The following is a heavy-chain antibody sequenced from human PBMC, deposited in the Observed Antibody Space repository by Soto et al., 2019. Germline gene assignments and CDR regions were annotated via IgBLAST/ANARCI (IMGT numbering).Heavy chain of an antibody. CDR2: VHFSGII. D-gene: IGHD2-2*01. V-gene: IGHV4-61*01. CDR1: DDSLSSHNYY. CDR3: GRGGDAHKMGRH. Sequence: QVQLQESGPGLVKPSETLSLTCSVSDDSLSSHNYYWSWIRQPPGRGLEWIGFVHFSGIIYYNASLQSRATISVDTSRRQISLKLTSLTAADTAVYFCGRGGDAHKMGRHWGQGTLVTVSS. J-gene: IGHJ1*01.